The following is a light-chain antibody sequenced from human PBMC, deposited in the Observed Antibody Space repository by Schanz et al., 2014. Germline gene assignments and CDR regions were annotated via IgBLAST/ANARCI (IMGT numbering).Light chain of an antibody. J-gene: IGLJ2*01. V-gene: IGLV2-14*02. CDR2: EVS. Sequence: QSVLTQPASVSGSPGQSITISCTGTSSDVGSYNLVSWYQQHPGKAPKLMIYEVSKRPSGVPDRFSGSRSGNTASLTVSGLQAEDEADYYCSSYADSNNPVVFGGGTKLTVL. CDR3: SSYADSNNPVV. CDR1: SSDVGSYNL.